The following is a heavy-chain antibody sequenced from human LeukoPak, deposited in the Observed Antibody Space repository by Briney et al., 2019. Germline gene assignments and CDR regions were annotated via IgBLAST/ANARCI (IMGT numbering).Heavy chain of an antibody. V-gene: IGHV3-21*01. CDR2: ISSSSSYI. CDR1: GFTFSSYG. D-gene: IGHD4-17*01. Sequence: PGGSLRLSCAASGFTFSSYGMHWVRQAPGKGLEWVSSISSSSSYIYYADSVKGRFTISRDNAKNSLYLQMNSLRAEDTAVYYCARPSNDYGDYDLGYWGQGTLVTVSS. J-gene: IGHJ4*02. CDR3: ARPSNDYGDYDLGY.